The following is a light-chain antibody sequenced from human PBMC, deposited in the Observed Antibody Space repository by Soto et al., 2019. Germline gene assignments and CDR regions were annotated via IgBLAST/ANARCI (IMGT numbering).Light chain of an antibody. V-gene: IGKV1-5*01. CDR1: QSISSW. Sequence: IQMTQSPSTLSASVGDRVTITCRASQSISSWLAWYQQKPGKAPKLLIYDASSLESGVPSRFSGSGSGTEFTLTISSLQHDDFATYYCQQYNALGQGTKVDIK. J-gene: IGKJ1*01. CDR3: QQYNA. CDR2: DAS.